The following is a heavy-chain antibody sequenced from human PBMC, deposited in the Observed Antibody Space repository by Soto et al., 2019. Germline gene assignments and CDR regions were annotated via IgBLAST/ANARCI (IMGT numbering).Heavy chain of an antibody. Sequence: EVQLVESGGGLVQPGGSLRLSCEASGFTFSNFGINWVRQAPGKGLEWVSHISSSSTTIYYAESVKGRFTISRDNAKNSLYLQMSSLRGDDTVVYYFATYFITTIGTTAWGQGTLVTVSS. CDR3: ATYFITTIGTTA. CDR1: GFTFSNFG. J-gene: IGHJ1*01. CDR2: ISSSSTTI. D-gene: IGHD1-1*01. V-gene: IGHV3-48*01.